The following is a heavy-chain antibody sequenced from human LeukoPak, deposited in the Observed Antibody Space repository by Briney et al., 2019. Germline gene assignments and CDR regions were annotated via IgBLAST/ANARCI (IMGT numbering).Heavy chain of an antibody. CDR2: IYYSGST. Sequence: PSETLSLTCTVSGGCISSYYWSWIRQPPGKGLEWIGYIYYSGSTNYNPSLKSRVTISVDTSKNQFSLKLSSVTAADTAVYYCAGSSGLSAVAGSFDLWGRGTLVTVSS. CDR1: GGCISSYY. CDR3: AGSSGLSAVAGSFDL. D-gene: IGHD6-19*01. J-gene: IGHJ2*01. V-gene: IGHV4-59*01.